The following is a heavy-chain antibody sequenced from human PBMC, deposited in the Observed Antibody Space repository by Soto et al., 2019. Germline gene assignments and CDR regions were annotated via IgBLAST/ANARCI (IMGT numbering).Heavy chain of an antibody. CDR1: GYTFTSYG. CDR3: ARAVPKYYYDSSGYLEVTAFDI. CDR2: ISAYNGNT. Sequence: QVPLVQSGAEVKKPGASVKVSCKASGYTFTSYGISWVRQAPGQGLEWMGWISAYNGNTNYAQKLQGRVTMTTDTSTSTAYMELRSLRSDDTAVYYCARAVPKYYYDSSGYLEVTAFDIWGQGTMVTVSS. J-gene: IGHJ3*02. V-gene: IGHV1-18*01. D-gene: IGHD3-22*01.